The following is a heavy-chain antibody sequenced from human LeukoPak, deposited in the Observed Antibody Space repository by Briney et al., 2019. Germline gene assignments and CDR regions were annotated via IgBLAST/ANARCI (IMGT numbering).Heavy chain of an antibody. Sequence: PSETPSLTCTVSGGSISSGGYYWSWIRQPPGKGLEWIGYIYHSGSTYYNPSLKSRVTISVDTSKNQFSLKLSSVTAADTAVYYCARQIPRNWGYFDYWGQGTLVTVSS. CDR3: ARQIPRNWGYFDY. D-gene: IGHD7-27*01. CDR2: IYHSGST. J-gene: IGHJ4*02. CDR1: GGSISSGGYY. V-gene: IGHV4-30-2*03.